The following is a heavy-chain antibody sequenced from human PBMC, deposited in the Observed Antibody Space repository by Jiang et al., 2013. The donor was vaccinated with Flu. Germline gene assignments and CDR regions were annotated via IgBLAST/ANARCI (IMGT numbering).Heavy chain of an antibody. CDR1: GGSISSYY. V-gene: IGHV4-59*01. J-gene: IGHJ2*01. D-gene: IGHD6-13*01. Sequence: LLKPSETLSLTCTVSGGSISSYYWSWIRQPPGKGLEWIGYIYYSGSTNSNPSLKSRVTISVDSSKNQFSLKLSSVTAADMAVYYCARTPEQQLVEGYGWYFDLWGRGTLVTVSS. CDR3: ARTPEQQLVEGYGWYFDL. CDR2: IYYSGST.